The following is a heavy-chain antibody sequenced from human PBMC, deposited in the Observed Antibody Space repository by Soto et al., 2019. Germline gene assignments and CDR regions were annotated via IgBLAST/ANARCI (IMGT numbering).Heavy chain of an antibody. V-gene: IGHV1-2*04. CDR3: ARETIAVAGTFGGIDAFDI. J-gene: IGHJ3*02. D-gene: IGHD6-19*01. CDR2: INPNSGGT. Sequence: VASVKVSCKASGYTFTGYYMHWVRQAPGQGLEWMGWINPNSGGTNYAQKFQGWVTMTRDTSISTAYMELSRLRSDDTAVYYCARETIAVAGTFGGIDAFDIWGQGTMVTVSS. CDR1: GYTFTGYY.